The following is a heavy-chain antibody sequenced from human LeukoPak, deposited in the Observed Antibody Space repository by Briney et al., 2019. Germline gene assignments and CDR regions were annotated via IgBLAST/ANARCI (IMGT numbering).Heavy chain of an antibody. J-gene: IGHJ6*03. Sequence: QPGGSLRLSCAASGFTFSSYWMHWVRQAPGKGLVWVSRINSDGSSTSYADSVKGRFTISRDNAKNTLYLQMNSLRAEDTAVYYCARDDKTYYYDSSGYYLPYYYYYYYMDVWGKGTTVTVSS. CDR1: GFTFSSYW. D-gene: IGHD3-22*01. CDR3: ARDDKTYYYDSSGYYLPYYYYYYYMDV. V-gene: IGHV3-74*01. CDR2: INSDGSST.